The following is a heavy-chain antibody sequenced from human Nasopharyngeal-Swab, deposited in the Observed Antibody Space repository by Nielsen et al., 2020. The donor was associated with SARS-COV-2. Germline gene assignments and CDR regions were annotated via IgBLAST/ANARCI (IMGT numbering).Heavy chain of an antibody. CDR2: IYYSGST. CDR1: GGSISSYY. Sequence: SETLSLTCTVSGGSISSYYWSWIRQPPGKGLEWIGYIYYSGSTNYNPSLKSRVTISVDTSKNQFSLKLSSVTAADTAVYYCARLGCPGVHWYFDLWVRGTLVTVSS. D-gene: IGHD3-10*01. CDR3: ARLGCPGVHWYFDL. V-gene: IGHV4-59*08. J-gene: IGHJ2*01.